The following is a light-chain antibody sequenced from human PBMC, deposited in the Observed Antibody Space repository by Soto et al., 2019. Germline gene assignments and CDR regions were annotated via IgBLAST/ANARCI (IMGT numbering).Light chain of an antibody. V-gene: IGLV9-49*01. Sequence: QLVLTQPPSASASLGASVTLTCTLSSGYSNDKVDGYQQRPGKGTRFVMRVGTGGIVGSKGDGIPDRFSVLGSGLNRYLTIKNIQEEDESDYHCGADHGSGSNFVYVFGTGTKLTVL. CDR1: SGYSNDK. CDR2: VGTGGIVG. J-gene: IGLJ1*01. CDR3: GADHGSGSNFVYV.